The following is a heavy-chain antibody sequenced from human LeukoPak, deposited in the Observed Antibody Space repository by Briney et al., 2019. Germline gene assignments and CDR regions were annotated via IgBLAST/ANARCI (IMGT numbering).Heavy chain of an antibody. CDR1: GFTFSSYG. Sequence: GGSQRLSCAASGFTFSSYGMHWVRQAPGKGLEWVAFIRYDGSNKYYADSVKGRFTISRDNSKNTLYLQMNSLRAEDTAVYYCAKDLGVVVTAPAFDIWGQGTMVTVSS. CDR2: IRYDGSNK. V-gene: IGHV3-30*02. CDR3: AKDLGVVVTAPAFDI. D-gene: IGHD2-21*02. J-gene: IGHJ3*02.